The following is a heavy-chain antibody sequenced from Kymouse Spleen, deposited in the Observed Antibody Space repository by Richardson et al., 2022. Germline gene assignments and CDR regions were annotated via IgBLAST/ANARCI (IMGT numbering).Heavy chain of an antibody. J-gene: IGHJ4*02. CDR3: AKTEGSGSYSPYYFDY. D-gene: IGHD3-10*01. CDR2: ISGSGGST. CDR1: GFTFSSYA. Sequence: EVQLVESGGGLVQPGGSLRLSCAASGFTFSSYAMSWVRQAPGKGLEWVSAISGSGGSTYYADSVKGRFTISRDNSKNTLYLQMNSLRAEDTAVYYCAKTEGSGSYSPYYFDYWGQGTLVTVSS. V-gene: IGHV3-23*04.